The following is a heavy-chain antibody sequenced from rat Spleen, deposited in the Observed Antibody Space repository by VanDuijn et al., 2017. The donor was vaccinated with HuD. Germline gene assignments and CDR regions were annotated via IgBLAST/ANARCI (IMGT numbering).Heavy chain of an antibody. CDR3: ARLTEGLVGFDY. CDR2: IIYDGSRT. D-gene: IGHD1-11*01. CDR1: GFTFSDYN. V-gene: IGHV5-7*01. J-gene: IGHJ2*01. Sequence: EVQLVESGGGLVQPGRSMKLSCAASGFTFSDYNMAWVRQAPKKGLEWVATIIYDGSRTYYRDSVKGRFTISRDNAKSSLYLQMDSLRSEDTATYYCARLTEGLVGFDYWGQGVMVTVSS.